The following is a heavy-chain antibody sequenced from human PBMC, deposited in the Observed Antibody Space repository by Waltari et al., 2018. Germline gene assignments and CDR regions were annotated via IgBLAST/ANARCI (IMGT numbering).Heavy chain of an antibody. J-gene: IGHJ4*02. V-gene: IGHV3-7*01. CDR2: IKQDGSAK. Sequence: EVQLVESGGGLVQHGGSLRLSCSAPGFNLSTYWITWVRQAPGRGLEWVANIKQDGSAKYYVDSVRGRSTISRDNANNSLFLQINSLRDDDTAVYYCVTDVSGWYVNWGQGTSVTVSS. D-gene: IGHD6-19*01. CDR1: GFNLSTYW. CDR3: VTDVSGWYVN.